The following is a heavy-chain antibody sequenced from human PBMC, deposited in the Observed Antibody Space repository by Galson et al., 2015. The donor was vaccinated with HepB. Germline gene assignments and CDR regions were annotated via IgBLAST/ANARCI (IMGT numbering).Heavy chain of an antibody. CDR3: ASGSGSYYFDY. CDR1: GYSFTSYD. CDR2: MNVNSGDT. Sequence: SVKVSCKASGYSFTSYDINWVRQATGQGLEWMGRMNVNSGDTGYAQKFQGRVTMTRDTSIRTAYMELSSLRYEDTAVYFCASGSGSYYFDYWGQGTLVTVSS. J-gene: IGHJ4*02. V-gene: IGHV1-8*01. D-gene: IGHD1-26*01.